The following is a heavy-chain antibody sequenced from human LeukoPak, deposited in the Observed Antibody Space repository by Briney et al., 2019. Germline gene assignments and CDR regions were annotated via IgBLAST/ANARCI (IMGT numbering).Heavy chain of an antibody. Sequence: PGGSLRLSCAASGFTFSSYNMNWVRQAPGKGLDWVSSISPTSSYTSYTDSVKGRFTISRDNAKNSLYLQMNSLRAEDTAVYYCARDQGGATNRFDYWGQGTLVTVSS. V-gene: IGHV3-21*01. CDR1: GFTFSSYN. D-gene: IGHD1-26*01. CDR2: ISPTSSYT. J-gene: IGHJ4*02. CDR3: ARDQGGATNRFDY.